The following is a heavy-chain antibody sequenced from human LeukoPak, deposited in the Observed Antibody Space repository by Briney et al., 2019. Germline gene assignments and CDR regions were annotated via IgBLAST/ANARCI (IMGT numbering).Heavy chain of an antibody. D-gene: IGHD6-6*01. CDR3: ARDSGSSPYYYYYMDV. V-gene: IGHV4-59*12. CDR2: IYYSGST. CDR1: GGSISSYY. Sequence: SETLSLTCTVSGGSISSYYWSWIRQPPGKGLEWIGYIYYSGSTNYNPSLKSRVTISVDTSKNQFSLKLSSVTAADTAVYYCARDSGSSPYYYYYMDVWGKGTTVTVSS. J-gene: IGHJ6*03.